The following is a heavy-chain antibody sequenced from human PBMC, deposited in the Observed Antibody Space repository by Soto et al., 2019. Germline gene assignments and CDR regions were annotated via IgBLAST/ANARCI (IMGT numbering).Heavy chain of an antibody. CDR3: AKSRTRVDVEVDY. D-gene: IGHD2-2*01. J-gene: IGHJ4*02. CDR2: ISYDGSNK. V-gene: IGHV3-30*18. Sequence: GGSLRLSCAASGFTFSSYGMHWVRQAPGKGLEWVAVISYDGSNKYYADSVKGRFTISRDNSKNTLYLQMNSLRAEDTAVYYCAKSRTRVDVEVDYWGQGTLVTVSS. CDR1: GFTFSSYG.